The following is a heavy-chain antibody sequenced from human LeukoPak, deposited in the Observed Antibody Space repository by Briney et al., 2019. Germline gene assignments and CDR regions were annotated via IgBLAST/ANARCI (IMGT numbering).Heavy chain of an antibody. V-gene: IGHV3-21*01. CDR3: ARDYVTMAPDY. D-gene: IGHD3-10*02. CDR2: IGPGPSHT. CDR1: GFTFNTYG. J-gene: IGHJ4*02. Sequence: TGGSLRLSCAASGFTFNTYGMNWVRQAPGKGLEWLSYIGPGPSHTYYADSVRGRFVISRDDAKSSLYLQMSSLGAEDTAVYYCARDYVTMAPDYGGLGTLVTVSS.